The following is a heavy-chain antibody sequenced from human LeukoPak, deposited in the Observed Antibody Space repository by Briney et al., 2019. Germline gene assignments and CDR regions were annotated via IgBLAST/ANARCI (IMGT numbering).Heavy chain of an antibody. CDR2: INSDGSST. J-gene: IGHJ6*03. CDR3: ARGTTVTTVLYYYYMDV. CDR1: GFTFSSYW. V-gene: IGHV3-74*01. Sequence: HPGGSLRLSCAASGFTFSSYWMHWVRQAPGTGLVWVSRINSDGSSTSYADSVKGRFTISRDNAKNTLYLQMNSLRAEDTAVYYCARGTTVTTVLYYYYMDVWGKGTTVTVSS. D-gene: IGHD4-17*01.